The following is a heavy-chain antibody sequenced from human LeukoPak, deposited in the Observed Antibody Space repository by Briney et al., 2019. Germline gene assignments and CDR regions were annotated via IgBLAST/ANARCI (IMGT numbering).Heavy chain of an antibody. V-gene: IGHV4-34*01. J-gene: IGHJ4*02. CDR2: INHSGST. CDR1: GGSFSGYY. CDR3: ARGLITFGGVIVNRGIYFDY. D-gene: IGHD3-16*02. Sequence: SETLSLACAVYGGSFSGYYWSWIRQPPGKGLEWIGEINHSGSTNYNPSLKSRVTISVDTSKNQFSLKLSSVTAADTAVYYCARGLITFGGVIVNRGIYFDYWGQGTLVTVSS.